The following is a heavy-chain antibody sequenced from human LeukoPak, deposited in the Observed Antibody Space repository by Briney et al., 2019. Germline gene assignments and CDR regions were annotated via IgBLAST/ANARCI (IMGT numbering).Heavy chain of an antibody. CDR3: ARITDRTIFGEIMHGFDI. J-gene: IGHJ3*02. D-gene: IGHD3-3*01. V-gene: IGHV4-39*01. CDR2: IYYNGRT. CDR1: GDSINNNNYY. Sequence: PSETLSLTCTVSGDSINNNNYYWGWIRQPPGKGLEWFGNIYYNGRTYYSPSLKSRGTISVDTSNNQFSLKLSSVTAADTAVYYCARITDRTIFGEIMHGFDIWGQGTPVTVSS.